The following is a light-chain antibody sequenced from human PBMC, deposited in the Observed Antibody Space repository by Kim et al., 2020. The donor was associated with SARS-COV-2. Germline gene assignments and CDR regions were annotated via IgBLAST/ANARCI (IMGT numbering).Light chain of an antibody. V-gene: IGKV3-11*01. CDR2: DAS. J-gene: IGKJ5*01. CDR1: QSVSSY. Sequence: SPGERATLSGRAMQSVSSYLAWYQQKPGQAPRLLIYDASNRATGIPARFSGSGSGTDFTLTISSLEPEDFAVYYCQQRSNWPPITFGQGTRLEIK. CDR3: QQRSNWPPIT.